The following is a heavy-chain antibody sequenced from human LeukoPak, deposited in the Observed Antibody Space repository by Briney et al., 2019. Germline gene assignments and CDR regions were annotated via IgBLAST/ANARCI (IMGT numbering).Heavy chain of an antibody. D-gene: IGHD6-19*01. V-gene: IGHV3-9*01. J-gene: IGHJ1*01. CDR1: GFTFDDYA. CDR2: ISWNSGSI. Sequence: GRSLRLSCAASGFTFDDYAMHWVRQAPGKGLEWVSGISWNSGSIGYADSVKGRFTISRDNAKNSLYLQMNSLRAEDTALYYCAKGAFRGIAVAGTDYFQHWGQGTLVTVSS. CDR3: AKGAFRGIAVAGTDYFQH.